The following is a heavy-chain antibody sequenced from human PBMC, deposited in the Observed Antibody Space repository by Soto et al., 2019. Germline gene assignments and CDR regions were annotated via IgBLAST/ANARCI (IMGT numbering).Heavy chain of an antibody. D-gene: IGHD6-13*01. J-gene: IGHJ4*02. CDR3: ARVSWAYKYPYYFDY. CDR2: ISYDGSNK. CDR1: GFTFSSYA. Sequence: PGGSLRLSCAASGFTFSSYAMHWVRQAPGKGLEWVAVISYDGSNKYYADSVKGRFTISRDNSKNTLYLQMNSLRAEDTAVYYCARVSWAYKYPYYFDYWGQGTLVTVSS. V-gene: IGHV3-30-3*01.